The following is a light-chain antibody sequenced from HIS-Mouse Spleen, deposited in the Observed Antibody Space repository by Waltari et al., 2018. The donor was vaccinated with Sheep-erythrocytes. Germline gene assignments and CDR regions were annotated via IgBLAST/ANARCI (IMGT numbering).Light chain of an antibody. CDR2: DVS. V-gene: IGLV2-14*03. CDR1: SSDVGGYNY. Sequence: QSALTQPVSVSGSPGQSITISCTGTSSDVGGYNYVSWYQQHPGKAPKLMIYDVSNRPSGVSNRFSGSNSGNTASLTISGLQAEDEADYYCSSYTSSSTWVFGGGTKLTVL. J-gene: IGLJ3*02. CDR3: SSYTSSSTWV.